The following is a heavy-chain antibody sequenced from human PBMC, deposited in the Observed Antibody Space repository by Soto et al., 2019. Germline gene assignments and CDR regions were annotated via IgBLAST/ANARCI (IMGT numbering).Heavy chain of an antibody. D-gene: IGHD5-12*01. Sequence: EVQLVESGGGLVQPGGSLRLSWEASGFSFSTYDMNWVRQAPGKGLEWASYISGGSSRIFYADSVKGRFTISRDNAKNLLYLQINSLRDEDTGVYYCAIVIYGGWSTIKVYYYYAMDVWGQGTTVTVSS. CDR1: GFSFSTYD. CDR3: AIVIYGGWSTIKVYYYYAMDV. CDR2: ISGGSSRI. V-gene: IGHV3-48*02. J-gene: IGHJ6*02.